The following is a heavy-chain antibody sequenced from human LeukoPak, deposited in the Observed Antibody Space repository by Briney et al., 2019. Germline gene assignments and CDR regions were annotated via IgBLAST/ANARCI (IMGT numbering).Heavy chain of an antibody. J-gene: IGHJ5*02. V-gene: IGHV4-34*01. CDR1: GGSFSGYY. Sequence: PSETLSLTCAVYGGSFSGYYWSWIRQPPGKGLEWIGEINHSGSTNYNPSLKSRVTISVDTSKNQFSLKLSSVTAADTAVYYCARASGSYFLGDWFDPWGQGTLVTVSS. D-gene: IGHD1-26*01. CDR2: INHSGST. CDR3: ARASGSYFLGDWFDP.